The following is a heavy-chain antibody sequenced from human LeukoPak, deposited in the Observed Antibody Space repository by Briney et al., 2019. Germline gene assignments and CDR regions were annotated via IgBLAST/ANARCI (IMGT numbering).Heavy chain of an antibody. J-gene: IGHJ5*02. CDR2: IYYSGNT. V-gene: IGHV4-61*08. Sequence: SETLSLTCTVSGGSTNTGGYFWSWIRQPPGKGLEWIGYIYYSGNTNCNPSLKSRVTISVDTSKNQFSLKLTSVTAADTAVYYCAREITMIRGIIMRGWFDPWGQGTLVTVSS. CDR1: GGSTNTGGYF. D-gene: IGHD3-10*01. CDR3: AREITMIRGIIMRGWFDP.